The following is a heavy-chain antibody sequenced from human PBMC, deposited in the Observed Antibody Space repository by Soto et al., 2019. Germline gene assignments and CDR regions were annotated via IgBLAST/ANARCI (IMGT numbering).Heavy chain of an antibody. D-gene: IGHD3-3*01. CDR1: GGSVSSGSYY. CDR3: ARLETKQSYDY. Sequence: PSETLSLTCTVSGGSVSSGSYYWSWIRQPPGKGLEWIGYIYYSGSTNYNPSLKSRVTISVDTSKNQFSLKLSSVTAADTAVYYCARLETKQSYDYWGQGTLVTVS. CDR2: IYYSGST. J-gene: IGHJ4*02. V-gene: IGHV4-61*01.